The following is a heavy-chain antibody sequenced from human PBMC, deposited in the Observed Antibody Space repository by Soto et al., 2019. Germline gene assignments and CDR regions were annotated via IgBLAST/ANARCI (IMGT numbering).Heavy chain of an antibody. V-gene: IGHV4-59*01. CDR2: IYYSGST. D-gene: IGHD3-10*01. CDR1: GGSISSYY. CDR3: ARVPFTLVRGVQHRPV. J-gene: IGHJ3*01. Sequence: SETLSLTCTVSGGSISSYYWSWIRQPPGKGLEWIGYIYYSGSTNYNPSLKSRVTISVDTSKNQFSLKLISVTAADTAVYYCARVPFTLVRGVQHRPVWAQGTMVTV.